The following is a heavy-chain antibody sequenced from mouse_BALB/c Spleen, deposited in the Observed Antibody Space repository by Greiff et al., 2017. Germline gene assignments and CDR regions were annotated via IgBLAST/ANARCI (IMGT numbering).Heavy chain of an antibody. Sequence: QVQLQQSGAELARPGASVKLSCKASGYTFTSYWMQWVKQRPGQGLEWIGAIYPGDGDTRYTQKFKGKATLTADKSSSTAYMQLSSLASEDSAVYYCSSIYYDYDASRGYAMDYWGQGTSVTVSS. D-gene: IGHD2-4*01. CDR3: SSIYYDYDASRGYAMDY. V-gene: IGHV1-87*01. CDR2: IYPGDGDT. J-gene: IGHJ4*01. CDR1: GYTFTSYW.